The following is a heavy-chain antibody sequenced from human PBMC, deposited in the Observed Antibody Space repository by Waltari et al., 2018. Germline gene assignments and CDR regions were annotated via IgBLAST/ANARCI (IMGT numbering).Heavy chain of an antibody. V-gene: IGHV5-51*01. D-gene: IGHD6-19*01. CDR3: AKDHASSGWPTFDS. CDR2: IYPGDSDT. Sequence: EVQLVQSGAEVKNPAASLKISCKGSGHSFTSYWIGWVRQMPGKGLEWMGIIYPGDSDTRYSPAFQGQVTHSADKSISTAYLQWSSLKASDTAMYYCAKDHASSGWPTFDSWGQGTQVTVSS. CDR1: GHSFTSYW. J-gene: IGHJ4*02.